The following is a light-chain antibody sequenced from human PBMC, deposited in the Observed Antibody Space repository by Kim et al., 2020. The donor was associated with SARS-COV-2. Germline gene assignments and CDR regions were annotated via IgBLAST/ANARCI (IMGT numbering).Light chain of an antibody. V-gene: IGKV3-20*01. CDR2: AAS. Sequence: EIVLTQSPGTLSLSPGERATLSCRASQSVSSSYVAWYQQKRGQAPRLLIYAASSRDTGIPDRFSGSGSGTDFTLTISRLETEDFAVYYCQQYGSSPVTFGQGTKVDIK. J-gene: IGKJ1*01. CDR1: QSVSSSY. CDR3: QQYGSSPVT.